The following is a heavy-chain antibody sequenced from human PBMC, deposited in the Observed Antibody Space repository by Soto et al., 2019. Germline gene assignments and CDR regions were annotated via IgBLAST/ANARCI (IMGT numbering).Heavy chain of an antibody. V-gene: IGHV3-15*01. Sequence: GGSLRLSCAASGFTFSNAWMSWVRQAPGKGLEWVGRIKSKTDGGTTDYAAPVKGRFTISGDDSKNTLYLQMNSLKTEDTAVYYCTTVHYPLVDTAMALDYWGQGTLVTVSS. D-gene: IGHD5-18*01. CDR2: IKSKTDGGTT. J-gene: IGHJ4*02. CDR1: GFTFSNAW. CDR3: TTVHYPLVDTAMALDY.